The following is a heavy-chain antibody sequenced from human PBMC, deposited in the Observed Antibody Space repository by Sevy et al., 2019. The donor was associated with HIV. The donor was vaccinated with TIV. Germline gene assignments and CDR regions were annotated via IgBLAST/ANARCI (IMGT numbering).Heavy chain of an antibody. CDR2: ISGSADAT. V-gene: IGHV3-23*01. J-gene: IGHJ4*02. CDR3: VKEVSQYSYSDY. CDR1: GFTFSNYA. D-gene: IGHD5-18*01. Sequence: GGSLRLSCAASGFTFSNYAMSWVRQTPGKGLDWVSAISGSADATYYTDSVKGRFTISRDNSKNTVYLQMNSLRAGDTAVYYCVKEVSQYSYSDYWGQGTLVTVSS.